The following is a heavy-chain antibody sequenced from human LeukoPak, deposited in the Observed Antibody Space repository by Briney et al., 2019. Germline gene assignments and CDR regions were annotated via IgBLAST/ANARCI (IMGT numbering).Heavy chain of an antibody. CDR2: ISVSSSNI. CDR3: ARLGCSGGSCYFRYYFDY. CDR1: GFTFSSYR. Sequence: PGGSLRLSCVASGFTFSSYRMNWVRQAPGKGLEWVSSISVSSSNIDYADSVKGRFTISRDNAKNSLYLQMNSLRAEDTAVYYCARLGCSGGSCYFRYYFDYWGQGTLVTVSS. D-gene: IGHD2-15*01. V-gene: IGHV3-21*01. J-gene: IGHJ4*02.